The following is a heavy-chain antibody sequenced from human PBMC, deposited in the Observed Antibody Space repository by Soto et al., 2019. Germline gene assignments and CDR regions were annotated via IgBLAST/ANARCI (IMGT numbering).Heavy chain of an antibody. CDR3: ARYSGRYSYNWFDP. D-gene: IGHD1-26*01. V-gene: IGHV4-59*01. CDR1: GGSISSYY. Sequence: SETLSLTCTVSGGSISSYYWSWIRQPPGKGLEWIGYIYYSGTTNYNPSLKSRVTISVDTSKNQFSLKLSSVTAADTAVYYCARYSGRYSYNWFDPWGQGTLVTVS. J-gene: IGHJ5*02. CDR2: IYYSGTT.